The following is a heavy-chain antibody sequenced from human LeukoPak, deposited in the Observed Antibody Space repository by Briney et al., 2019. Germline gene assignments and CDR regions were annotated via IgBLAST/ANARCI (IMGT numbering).Heavy chain of an antibody. D-gene: IGHD6-19*01. J-gene: IGHJ4*02. CDR1: EFPFSFYE. V-gene: IGHV3-48*03. CDR2: IGSSGTNR. Sequence: GGSLRLSCAVSEFPFSFYEMNWVRQAPGKGLEWVSNIGSSGTNRYYADSVKGRSSISRDNAKSSLYLQMNSLRVEDTAVYYCALLAVASDFDYWGQGALVTVSS. CDR3: ALLAVASDFDY.